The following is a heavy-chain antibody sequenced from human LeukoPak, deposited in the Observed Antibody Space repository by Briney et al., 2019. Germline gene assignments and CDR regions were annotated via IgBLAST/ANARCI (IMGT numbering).Heavy chain of an antibody. CDR2: ISSSGSTI. Sequence: GGSLRLSCAASGFTFSDYYMSWIRQAPGKGLEWISYISSSGSTIYYADSVKGRFTISRDNAKNSLYLQMNSLRAEDTAVYYCAREMWRGFVDYWGQGTLVTVSS. V-gene: IGHV3-11*01. CDR3: AREMWRGFVDY. D-gene: IGHD3-3*01. CDR1: GFTFSDYY. J-gene: IGHJ4*02.